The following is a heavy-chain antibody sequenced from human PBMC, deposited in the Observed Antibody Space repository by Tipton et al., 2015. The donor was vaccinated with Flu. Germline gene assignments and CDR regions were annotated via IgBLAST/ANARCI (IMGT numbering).Heavy chain of an antibody. Sequence: TLSLTCAVSGYSISSGYYWGWIRQPPGKGLEWIGSIYHSGSTYYNPSLKSRVTISVDTSKNQFSLKLSSVTAADTAVYYCARGGCSGGSCYSDAFDIWGQGTMVTVSS. J-gene: IGHJ3*02. V-gene: IGHV4-38-2*01. D-gene: IGHD2-15*01. CDR3: ARGGCSGGSCYSDAFDI. CDR1: GYSISSGYY. CDR2: IYHSGST.